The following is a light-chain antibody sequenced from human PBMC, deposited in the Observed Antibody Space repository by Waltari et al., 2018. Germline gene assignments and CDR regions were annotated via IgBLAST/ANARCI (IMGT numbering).Light chain of an antibody. CDR1: QSVSTN. CDR3: QQYNNWPPLT. Sequence: DMVMTQSPASLSVSPGETATLPCRASQSVSTNVAWYQQKRGQAPRLLMYSASTRATGIPARFSGSGSGTEFTLTISSLQSEDFAVYYCQQYNNWPPLTFGGGTKVEIK. CDR2: SAS. J-gene: IGKJ4*01. V-gene: IGKV3-15*01.